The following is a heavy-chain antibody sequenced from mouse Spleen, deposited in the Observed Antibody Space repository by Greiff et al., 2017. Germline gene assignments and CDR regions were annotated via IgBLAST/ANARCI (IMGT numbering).Heavy chain of an antibody. CDR1: GFTFTDYY. CDR2: IRNKANGYTT. D-gene: IGHD1-1*01. J-gene: IGHJ2*01. Sequence: EVQLVESGGGLVQPGGSLSLSCAASGFTFTDYYMSWVRQPPGKALEWLGFIRNKANGYTTEYSASVKGRFTISRDNSQSILYLQMNALRAEDSATYYCARSPTPNYFDYWGQGTTLTVSS. CDR3: ARSPTPNYFDY. V-gene: IGHV7-3*01.